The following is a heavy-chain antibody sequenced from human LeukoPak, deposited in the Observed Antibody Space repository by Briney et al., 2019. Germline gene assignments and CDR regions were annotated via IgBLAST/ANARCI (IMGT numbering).Heavy chain of an antibody. CDR1: GGTFSSYA. J-gene: IGHJ4*02. CDR3: ALFHQGSSWYQG. CDR2: ISAYNGNT. Sequence: ASVKVSCKASGGTFSSYAISWVRQAPGQGLEWMGWISAYNGNTNYAQKLQGRVTMTTDTSTSTAYMELRSLRSDDTAVYYCALFHQGSSWYQGWGQGTLVTVSS. V-gene: IGHV1-18*01. D-gene: IGHD6-13*01.